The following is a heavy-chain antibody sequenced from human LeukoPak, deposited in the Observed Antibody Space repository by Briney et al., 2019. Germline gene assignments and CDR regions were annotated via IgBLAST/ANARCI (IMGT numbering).Heavy chain of an antibody. CDR1: GGSISSGGYS. CDR3: AREGGGYSYGYRGNWFDP. CDR2: IYHSGST. V-gene: IGHV4-30-2*01. D-gene: IGHD5-18*01. J-gene: IGHJ5*02. Sequence: SQTLSLTCAVSGGSISSGGYSWSWIRQPPGTGLEWIGYIYHSGSTYYNPSLKSRVTISVDRSKNQFSLKLSSVTAADTAVYYCAREGGGYSYGYRGNWFDPWGQGTLVTASS.